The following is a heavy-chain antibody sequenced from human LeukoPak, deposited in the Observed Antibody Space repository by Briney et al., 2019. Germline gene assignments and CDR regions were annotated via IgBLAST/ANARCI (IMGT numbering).Heavy chain of an antibody. Sequence: SETLSLTCSVSGGSISSSSYYWGWIRQPPGKGLEWIGSIYYSGSTYCNPSLKSRVTISVDTSKNQFSLKLSSVTAADTAAYYCARRSGSNWYGPFDYWGQGTLVTVSS. D-gene: IGHD6-13*01. CDR2: IYYSGST. V-gene: IGHV4-39*01. J-gene: IGHJ4*02. CDR3: ARRSGSNWYGPFDY. CDR1: GGSISSSSYY.